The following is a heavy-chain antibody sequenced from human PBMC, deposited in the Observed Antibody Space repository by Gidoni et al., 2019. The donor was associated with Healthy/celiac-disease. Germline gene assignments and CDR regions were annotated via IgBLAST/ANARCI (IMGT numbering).Heavy chain of an antibody. CDR2: ISYDGSNK. J-gene: IGHJ5*02. D-gene: IGHD1-1*01. Sequence: QVQLVESGGGVVQPGMSLRLSCAASGFTFSSYGMHWVRQAPGKGLEWVAVISYDGSNKDYADSVKGRFTISRDNSKNTLYLQMNSLRAEDTAVYYCAKDSLQSSWGQGTLVTVSS. V-gene: IGHV3-30*18. CDR3: AKDSLQSS. CDR1: GFTFSSYG.